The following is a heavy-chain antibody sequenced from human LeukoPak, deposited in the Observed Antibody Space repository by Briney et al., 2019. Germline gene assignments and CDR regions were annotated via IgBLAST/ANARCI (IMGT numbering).Heavy chain of an antibody. J-gene: IGHJ4*02. D-gene: IGHD1-26*01. CDR1: GYTFTAYY. CDR3: ARDGTSADDY. CDR2: ISGNNDNP. V-gene: IGHV1-18*04. Sequence: ASVKVSFKASGYTFTAYYMHWVRQAPGQGVEWMGWISGNNDNPNYGQKFQGRFTVTTDSSTSTAYMELRNLTFDDTAVYYCARDGTSADDYWGQGTLVTVSS.